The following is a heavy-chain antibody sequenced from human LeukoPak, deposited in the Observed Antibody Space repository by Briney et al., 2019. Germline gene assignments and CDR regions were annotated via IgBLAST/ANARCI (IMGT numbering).Heavy chain of an antibody. Sequence: PGGSLRLSCAVSGFPFSSYAMSWVRQAPGKGLEWVSVISASAGSTYYADSVKGRFTISRDNSKNTLYLQMNSLRAEDTAVYYCAKVVDTTGFDYWGQGTLVTVSS. CDR2: ISASAGST. V-gene: IGHV3-23*01. J-gene: IGHJ4*02. CDR3: AKVVDTTGFDY. CDR1: GFPFSSYA. D-gene: IGHD5-18*01.